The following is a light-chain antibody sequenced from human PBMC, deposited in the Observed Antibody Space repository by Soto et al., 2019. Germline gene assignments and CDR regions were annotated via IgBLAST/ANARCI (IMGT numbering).Light chain of an antibody. CDR1: QFVSSN. Sequence: LAMTQSPVTLSVAPGERATLSCRASQFVSSNLAWYQQKPGQAPRLLIYGASTRATGIPARFSGSGSGTELALTISNLQSEDFAVYFCQQYHNWPPITFGQGTRLEI. CDR2: GAS. J-gene: IGKJ5*01. CDR3: QQYHNWPPIT. V-gene: IGKV3D-15*01.